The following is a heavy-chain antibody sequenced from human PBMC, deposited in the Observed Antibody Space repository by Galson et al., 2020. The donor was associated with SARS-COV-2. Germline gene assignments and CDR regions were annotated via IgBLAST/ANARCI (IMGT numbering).Heavy chain of an antibody. J-gene: IGHJ3*02. CDR2: IGGGADSI. CDR1: GFTFSDYY. Sequence: GESLKISCETSGFTFSDYYMGWIRQAPGTGLEWVSYIGGGADSIYYADSVKGRFTISRDYAKKSLYLQMNGLRADDTAVYYCARGHYDVLSGYHDAFDIWGQGTRVTVSS. V-gene: IGHV3-11*01. CDR3: ARGHYDVLSGYHDAFDI. D-gene: IGHD3-3*01.